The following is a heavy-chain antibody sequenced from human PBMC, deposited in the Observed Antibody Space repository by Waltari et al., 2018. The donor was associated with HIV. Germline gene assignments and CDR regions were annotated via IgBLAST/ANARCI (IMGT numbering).Heavy chain of an antibody. Sequence: QVQLVESGGGVVQPGRSLRLSCAASGFTFSSYAMHRVRQAPGKGLEWVAVISYDGSNKYSADSVKGRFTISRDNSKDTLYLQMNSLRTEDTAVYYCAKAVEVTQRGHFDYWGQGTLVTVSS. V-gene: IGHV3-30*18. D-gene: IGHD1-1*01. J-gene: IGHJ4*02. CDR1: GFTFSSYA. CDR3: AKAVEVTQRGHFDY. CDR2: ISYDGSNK.